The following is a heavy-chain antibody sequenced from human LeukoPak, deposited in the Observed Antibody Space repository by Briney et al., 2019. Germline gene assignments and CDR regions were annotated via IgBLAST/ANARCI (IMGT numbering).Heavy chain of an antibody. J-gene: IGHJ4*02. CDR2: INHSGST. V-gene: IGHV4-34*01. D-gene: IGHD6-13*01. CDR1: GFTFSDYY. CDR3: ARLIGSSGGY. Sequence: GSLRLSCVASGFTFSDYYMTWIRQPPGKGLEGIGEINHSGSTNYNPSLKSRVTISVDTSKNQFSLKLSSVTAADTAVYYCARLIGSSGGYWGQGTLVTVSS.